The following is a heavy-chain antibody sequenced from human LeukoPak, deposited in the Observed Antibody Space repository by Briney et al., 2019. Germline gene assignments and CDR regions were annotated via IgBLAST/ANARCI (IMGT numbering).Heavy chain of an antibody. V-gene: IGHV4-61*01. CDR2: IYYSGST. Sequence: SETLSLTCTVSGGSVSSGSYYWSWIRQPPGKGLEWIGYIYYSGSTNYNPSLKSRVTISVDTSKNQFSLKLSSVTAADTAVYYCARDRYDAFDIWGQGTMVTVSS. CDR1: GGSVSSGSYY. J-gene: IGHJ3*02. CDR3: ARDRYDAFDI.